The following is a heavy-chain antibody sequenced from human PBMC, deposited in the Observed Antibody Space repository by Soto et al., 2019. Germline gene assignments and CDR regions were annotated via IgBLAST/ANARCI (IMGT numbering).Heavy chain of an antibody. CDR1: GYSFTSYW. CDR2: IDPSDSYT. Sequence: GESLKISCKGSGYSFTSYWISWVRQMPGKVLEWMGRIDPSDSYTNYSPSFQGHVTISADKSISTAYLQWSSLKASDTTMYYCARLLYYDILTGSYYYYGMDVWGQGXTVTVYS. CDR3: ARLLYYDILTGSYYYYGMDV. D-gene: IGHD3-9*01. J-gene: IGHJ6*02. V-gene: IGHV5-10-1*01.